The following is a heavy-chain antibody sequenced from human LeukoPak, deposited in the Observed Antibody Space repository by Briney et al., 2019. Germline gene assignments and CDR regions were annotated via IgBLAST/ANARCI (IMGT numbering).Heavy chain of an antibody. CDR2: ISDIGSI. J-gene: IGHJ4*02. CDR1: GGSISSYY. Sequence: SETLSLTCTVSGGSISSYYWGWIRQPPGKGLEWIAYISDIGSINYNPSLKSRLTISLDTSKNQFSLKLSSVTAADTAVYYCAGHHPRNTVDFWGQGTLVTVSS. CDR3: AGHHPRNTVDF. D-gene: IGHD2/OR15-2a*01. V-gene: IGHV4-59*08.